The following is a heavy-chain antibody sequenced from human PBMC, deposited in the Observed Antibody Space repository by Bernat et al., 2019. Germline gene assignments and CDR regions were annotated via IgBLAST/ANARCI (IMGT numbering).Heavy chain of an antibody. Sequence: QLQLQESGPGLVKPSETLSLTCTVSGGSISSSSYYWGWIRQPPGKGLEWIGNIYYSGNSYYNPSLKSRVTISVDTSKNQFSLKLSSVTAADTAVYYCARLLGGYYYYGMDVWGQGTTVTVSS. CDR2: IYYSGNS. D-gene: IGHD4-23*01. CDR3: ARLLGGYYYYGMDV. J-gene: IGHJ6*02. CDR1: GGSISSSSYY. V-gene: IGHV4-39*01.